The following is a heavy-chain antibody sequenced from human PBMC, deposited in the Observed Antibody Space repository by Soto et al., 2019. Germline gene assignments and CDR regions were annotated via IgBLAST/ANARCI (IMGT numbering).Heavy chain of an antibody. J-gene: IGHJ4*02. CDR2: IKQDGSVK. V-gene: IGHV3-7*03. D-gene: IGHD4-17*01. CDR1: GFTFSNYW. Sequence: GGSLRLSCAPSGFTFSNYWMSWGRQAPGQGREWVASIKQDGSVKHYVDSVKGRFTISRDNAEKSLHLQMNSLRAEDTAVYYCAKLRGDYTVFDYWGQGARVTVSS. CDR3: AKLRGDYTVFDY.